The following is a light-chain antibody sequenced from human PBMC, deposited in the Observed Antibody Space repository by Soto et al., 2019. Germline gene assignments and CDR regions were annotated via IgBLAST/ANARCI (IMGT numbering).Light chain of an antibody. J-gene: IGKJ2*01. Sequence: DIQMTQSPSTLSASVGGRVAITCRASQSISSWLAWYQQKAGKAPKLLIYQASTLESGVPSRFSGSGSGTDFTLTISSLHPDDFATYYCQQYNTFLYTFGQGTKLQIK. CDR3: QQYNTFLYT. CDR2: QAS. CDR1: QSISSW. V-gene: IGKV1-5*03.